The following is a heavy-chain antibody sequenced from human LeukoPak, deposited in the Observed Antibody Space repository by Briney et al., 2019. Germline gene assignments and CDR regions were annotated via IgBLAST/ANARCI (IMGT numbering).Heavy chain of an antibody. CDR1: GFTFEDYV. D-gene: IGHD3-3*01. Sequence: GGSLRLSCVASGFTFEDYVMHWVRQVPGKGLQWVALISWDSDSTYYEESVRGRFTISRDSSKKSLYLEMNDLRTADSALYYCAKGSNYDFWSGYPPGYFDFWGQGTLVTVSS. CDR3: AKGSNYDFWSGYPPGYFDF. V-gene: IGHV3-43*01. CDR2: ISWDSDST. J-gene: IGHJ4*02.